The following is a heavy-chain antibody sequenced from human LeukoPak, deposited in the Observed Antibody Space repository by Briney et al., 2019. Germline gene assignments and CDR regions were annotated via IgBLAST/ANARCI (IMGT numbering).Heavy chain of an antibody. CDR1: GGTFSSYA. CDR3: ARPGTTSDAFDI. D-gene: IGHD1-1*01. J-gene: IGHJ3*02. Sequence: SVKVSCKASGGTFSSYAISWVRQAPGQGLEWMGGVIPIFGTANYAQKFQGRVTITADESTSTAYMELSSLRSEDTAVYYCARPGTTSDAFDIWGQGTMVTVSS. CDR2: VIPIFGTA. V-gene: IGHV1-69*13.